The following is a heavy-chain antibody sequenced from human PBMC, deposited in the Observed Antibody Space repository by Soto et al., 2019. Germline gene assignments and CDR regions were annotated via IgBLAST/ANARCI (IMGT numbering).Heavy chain of an antibody. CDR1: GFTFSNAW. CDR3: TTERIAVADEDFDY. D-gene: IGHD6-19*01. Sequence: EVQLVESGGGLVKPGGSLRLSCAASGFTFSNAWMSWVRQAPGKGLEWVGRIKSKTDGGTTDYAAPVKGRFTISRDDSKNTLYLQMNSLKTEDTAVYYGTTERIAVADEDFDYWGQGTLVTVSS. V-gene: IGHV3-15*01. J-gene: IGHJ4*02. CDR2: IKSKTDGGTT.